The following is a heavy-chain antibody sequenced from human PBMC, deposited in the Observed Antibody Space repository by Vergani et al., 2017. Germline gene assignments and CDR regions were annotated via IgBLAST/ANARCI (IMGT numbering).Heavy chain of an antibody. J-gene: IGHJ5*02. Sequence: EVQLVQSGAEVKKPGESLKISCQGSGYSITNYWIAWVRQRPGKGLEWMGIIYAGDSDVRYSPSFQGQVTMSVDKSFITAYLQWSSLKASDTATYYCAKTHDFSSLYSSYNWFDPWGQGTQVTVSS. V-gene: IGHV5-51*03. D-gene: IGHD3-3*01. CDR1: GYSITNYW. CDR2: IYAGDSDV. CDR3: AKTHDFSSLYSSYNWFDP.